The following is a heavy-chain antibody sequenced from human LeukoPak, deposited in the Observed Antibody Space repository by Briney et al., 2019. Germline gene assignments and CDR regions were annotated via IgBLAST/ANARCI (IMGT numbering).Heavy chain of an antibody. J-gene: IGHJ4*02. CDR3: ARRQGCSSTSCPPDY. CDR1: GYSFTTYW. Sequence: GESLKISLRGSGYSFTTYWIGWGRQMPGKGLEWMGIIYPGDSDTRYSPSFQGQVTMSADKSINTAYLQWSSLQASDTAMYYCARRQGCSSTSCPPDYWGQGTLVTVSS. V-gene: IGHV5-51*01. D-gene: IGHD2-2*01. CDR2: IYPGDSDT.